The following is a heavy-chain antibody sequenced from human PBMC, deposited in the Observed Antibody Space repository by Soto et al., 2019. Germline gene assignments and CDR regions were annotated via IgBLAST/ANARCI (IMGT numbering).Heavy chain of an antibody. CDR3: AKGSSFEYSGSYLLI. CDR2: ISGSGVNT. J-gene: IGHJ3*02. D-gene: IGHD1-26*01. V-gene: IGHV3-23*01. Sequence: EVHLLESGGGLVQPGGSLRLSCAASGFTFSSDAMTWVRQAPGKGLECVSGISGSGVNTYYADSVKGRFTVSRDNSKNTLYLQMNSLRAADTAVYYCAKGSSFEYSGSYLLIWGQGTMVTVSS. CDR1: GFTFSSDA.